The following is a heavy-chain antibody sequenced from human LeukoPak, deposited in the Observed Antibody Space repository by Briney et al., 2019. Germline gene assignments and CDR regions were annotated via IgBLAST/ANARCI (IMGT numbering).Heavy chain of an antibody. CDR3: ARPNYDGESFDM. Sequence: GASVKVSCKASGYTFTSYYMHWVRQAPGQGLEWMGWISGYNGNTKYAQRFQGRVTMTTDTSTSTAHMELRSLRSDDTAVYYCARPNYDGESFDMWGQGTMVTVSS. CDR1: GYTFTSYY. V-gene: IGHV1-18*04. D-gene: IGHD3-10*01. CDR2: ISGYNGNT. J-gene: IGHJ3*02.